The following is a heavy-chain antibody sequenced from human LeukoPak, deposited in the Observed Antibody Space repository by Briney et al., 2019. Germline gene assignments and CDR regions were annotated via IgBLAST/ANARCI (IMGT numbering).Heavy chain of an antibody. CDR2: VHSSGST. CDR3: TRGGGWLIDF. Sequence: PSETLSLTCTVSGASISNFYWSWIRQPPGKGLEWIGYVHSSGSTKYNSSLGSRVTISMDTSWNQFSLKLSSVTAADTAVYFCTRGGGWLIDFWGRGTLVTVSS. V-gene: IGHV4-59*01. J-gene: IGHJ4*02. CDR1: GASISNFY. D-gene: IGHD5-24*01.